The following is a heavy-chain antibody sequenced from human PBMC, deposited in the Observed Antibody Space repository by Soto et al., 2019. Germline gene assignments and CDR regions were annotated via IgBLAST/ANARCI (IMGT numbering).Heavy chain of an antibody. CDR2: LIPIFGTA. D-gene: IGHD2-2*02. CDR3: ARDRRYCSSTSCYTLDY. CDR1: GGTFSSYA. J-gene: IGHJ4*02. V-gene: IGHV1-69*06. Sequence: QVQLVQSGAEVKKPGSSVKVSCKASGGTFSSYAISWVRQAPGQGLEWMGGLIPIFGTANYAQKFQGRVTITADKSTSTAYMELSSLRSEDTAVYYCARDRRYCSSTSCYTLDYWGQGTLVTVSS.